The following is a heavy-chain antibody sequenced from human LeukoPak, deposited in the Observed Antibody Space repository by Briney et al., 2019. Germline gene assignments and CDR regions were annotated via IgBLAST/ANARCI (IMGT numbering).Heavy chain of an antibody. J-gene: IGHJ4*02. CDR1: GFTFSSYA. CDR2: ISGSGGST. CDR3: AKGDGPFGKTTPVL. V-gene: IGHV3-23*01. Sequence: PGGSLRLSCAASGFTFSSYAMSWVRQAPGKGLEWVSAISGSGGSTYYADSVKGRFTISRDNSKNTLYLQMNSLRAEDTAVYYCAKGDGPFGKTTPVLWGQGTLVTVSS. D-gene: IGHD3-16*01.